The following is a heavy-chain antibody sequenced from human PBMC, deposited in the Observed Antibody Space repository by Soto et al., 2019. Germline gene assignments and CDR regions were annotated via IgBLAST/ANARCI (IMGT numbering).Heavy chain of an antibody. CDR1: GFTLSTYT. CDR3: ASPGRCTDVNCYHDVFGI. V-gene: IGHV3-21*01. J-gene: IGHJ3*02. D-gene: IGHD2-15*01. Sequence: EVQLVESGGGLVRPGGSLRLSCAASGFTLSTYTMNWVRQAPGKGLEWVSSISSSSTYIYYADSVKGRFTISRDNAKNSLYLQINSLRADDTAVYYCASPGRCTDVNCYHDVFGIWGQGTMVIVSA. CDR2: ISSSSTYI.